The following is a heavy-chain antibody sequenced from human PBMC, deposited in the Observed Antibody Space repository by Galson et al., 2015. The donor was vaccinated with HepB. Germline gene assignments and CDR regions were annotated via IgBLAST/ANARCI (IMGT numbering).Heavy chain of an antibody. CDR3: ARVQSDYGDYGGDY. J-gene: IGHJ4*02. CDR2: MNPNSGNT. CDR1: GYTFTSYD. V-gene: IGHV1-8*01. D-gene: IGHD4-17*01. Sequence: SCKASGYTFTSYDINWVRQATGQGLEWMGWMNPNSGNTGYAQKFQGRVTMTRNTSISTAYMELSSLRSEDTAVYYCARVQSDYGDYGGDYWGQGTLVTVSS.